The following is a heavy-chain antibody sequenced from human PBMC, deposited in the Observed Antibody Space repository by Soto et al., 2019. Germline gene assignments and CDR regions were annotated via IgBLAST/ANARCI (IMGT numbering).Heavy chain of an antibody. Sequence: SETLSLTCTVSGGSISSYYWSWIRQPAGKGLEWIGRIYTSGSTNYSPSLKSRVTMSVDTSKNQFSLKLSSVTAADTAVYYCARLVVGGGIYYFDYWGQGTLVTAPQ. J-gene: IGHJ4*02. CDR2: IYTSGST. CDR3: ARLVVGGGIYYFDY. V-gene: IGHV4-4*07. D-gene: IGHD2-21*01. CDR1: GGSISSYY.